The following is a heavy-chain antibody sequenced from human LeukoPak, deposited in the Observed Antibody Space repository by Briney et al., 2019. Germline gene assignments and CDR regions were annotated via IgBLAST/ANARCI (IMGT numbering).Heavy chain of an antibody. CDR1: GFTFGDYA. CDR3: AKQWFGELLETDY. Sequence: PGRPLRLSCTASGFTFGDYAMSWVRQAPGKGLEWVGLIRSITYGGTTAYAASVKGRFTISRDDSKSIAYLQMDSLKTEDTAVYYCAKQWFGELLETDYWGQGTLVTVSS. V-gene: IGHV3-49*04. J-gene: IGHJ4*02. D-gene: IGHD3-10*01. CDR2: IRSITYGGTT.